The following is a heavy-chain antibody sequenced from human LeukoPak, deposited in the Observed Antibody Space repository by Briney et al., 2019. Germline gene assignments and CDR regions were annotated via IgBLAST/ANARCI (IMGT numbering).Heavy chain of an antibody. CDR3: ARLAAAGSLDY. CDR1: GGSISSTNW. J-gene: IGHJ4*02. V-gene: IGHV4-4*02. D-gene: IGHD6-13*01. CDR2: FYHSGST. Sequence: SETLSLTCAVSGGSISSTNWWSWVRQPPGKGLEWLGEFYHSGSTNYNPSLKSRLTISVDKSKNQFSLKLSSVTAADTAVYYCARLAAAGSLDYWGQGTLVTVSS.